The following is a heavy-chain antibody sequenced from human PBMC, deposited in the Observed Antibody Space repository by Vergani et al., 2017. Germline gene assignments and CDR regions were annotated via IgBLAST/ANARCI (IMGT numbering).Heavy chain of an antibody. CDR1: GYTFSNYY. CDR3: AREEYGILTGYRY. CDR2: INPSGGHT. D-gene: IGHD3-9*01. J-gene: IGHJ4*02. V-gene: IGHV1-46*03. Sequence: QVQVVQSGAEVKKSGASVKVSCKTSGYTFSNYYMHWVRQAPGQGLEWMGIINPSGGHTNYAQKFQGRVTMTRDTSTSTVYMELSSLRSEDTAIYYCAREEYGILTGYRYCGQGTLVTVSA.